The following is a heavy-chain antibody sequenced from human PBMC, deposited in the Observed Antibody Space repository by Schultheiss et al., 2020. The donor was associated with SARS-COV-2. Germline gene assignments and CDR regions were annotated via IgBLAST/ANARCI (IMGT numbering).Heavy chain of an antibody. CDR3: ARDEGDLGY. Sequence: SETLSLTCTVCGGSISSGGYYWSWIRQYPGKGLEWIGYIYYSGSTNYNPSLKSPLTISMDTSKNQFSLKLDSVTAADTAVYYCARDEGDLGYWGQGTLVTVSS. CDR2: IYYSGST. J-gene: IGHJ4*02. V-gene: IGHV4-30-4*01. CDR1: GGSISSGGYY.